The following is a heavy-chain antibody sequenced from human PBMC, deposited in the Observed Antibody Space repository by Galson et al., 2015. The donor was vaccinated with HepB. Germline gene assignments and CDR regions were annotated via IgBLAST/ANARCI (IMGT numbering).Heavy chain of an antibody. Sequence: SVKVSCKASGYTFTSYAMNWVRQAPGQGLEWMGWINTNTGNQTYAQGFTGRFVFSLDTSVNTAYLQISSLKAEDTAVYYCAREFFGVTTADRDYWGQGTLVTVSS. CDR2: INTNTGNQ. V-gene: IGHV7-4-1*02. J-gene: IGHJ4*02. CDR1: GYTFTSYA. D-gene: IGHD4-17*01. CDR3: AREFFGVTTADRDY.